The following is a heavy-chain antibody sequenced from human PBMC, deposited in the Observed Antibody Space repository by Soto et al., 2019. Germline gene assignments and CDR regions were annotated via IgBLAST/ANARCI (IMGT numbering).Heavy chain of an antibody. CDR3: AILSN. J-gene: IGHJ4*02. CDR2: IYSDGTT. V-gene: IGHV3-53*02. D-gene: IGHD6-6*01. CDR1: GCTVSSNY. Sequence: EVQLVETGGGLIQPGGSLRLSCAASGCTVSSNYMNWVRQAPGKGLEWLSIIYSDGTTYYADSVKGRFTISRDNFKNTLYLQMNNLRAEDTAVYYCAILSNWGQGTLVTVSS.